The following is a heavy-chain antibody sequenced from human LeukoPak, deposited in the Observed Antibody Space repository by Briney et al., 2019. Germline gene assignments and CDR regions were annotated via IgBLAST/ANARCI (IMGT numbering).Heavy chain of an antibody. V-gene: IGHV4-59*01. D-gene: IGHD3-10*01. CDR2: IYYSGST. CDR3: ARDGGVYYYGMDV. Sequence: SETLSLTCTVSGGSISSYYWSWIRQPPGKGLEWIGYIYYSGSTNYNPSLKSRVTISVDTSKNQFSLKLSSVNAADTAVYYCARDGGVYYYGMDVWGQGTTVTVSS. CDR1: GGSISSYY. J-gene: IGHJ6*02.